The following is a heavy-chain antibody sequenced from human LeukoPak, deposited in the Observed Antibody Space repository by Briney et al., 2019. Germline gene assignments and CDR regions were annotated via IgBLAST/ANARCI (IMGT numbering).Heavy chain of an antibody. Sequence: GGSLRLSCTASGFIFRTYTMNWVRQAPGKGLEWVSYISSSSGNIYYADSMKGRFTISRDNTKNLLYLQMNIIRVEDTAVYYCARDLAGGRFDLWGQGTLVTVSS. CDR1: GFIFRTYT. CDR2: ISSSSGNI. CDR3: ARDLAGGRFDL. J-gene: IGHJ5*02. V-gene: IGHV3-21*06. D-gene: IGHD3-16*01.